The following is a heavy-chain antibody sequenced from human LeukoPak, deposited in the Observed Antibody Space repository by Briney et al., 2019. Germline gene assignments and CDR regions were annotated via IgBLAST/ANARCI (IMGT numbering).Heavy chain of an antibody. CDR2: IYYSGTT. D-gene: IGHD3/OR15-3a*01. CDR1: GGSISSGDYY. J-gene: IGHJ5*02. Sequence: SQTLSLTCTVSGGSISSGDYYWGWIRQPPGKGLEWIGSIYYSGTTKYNPSLKSRVSISADTSKNQFSLRLSSVTAVDTAVYYCARGIGPRRSIDLWNWFDPWGQGTLVTVSS. CDR3: ARGIGPRRSIDLWNWFDP. V-gene: IGHV4-39*07.